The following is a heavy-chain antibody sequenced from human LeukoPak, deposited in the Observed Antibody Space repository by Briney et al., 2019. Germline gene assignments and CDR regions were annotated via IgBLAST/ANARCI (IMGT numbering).Heavy chain of an antibody. CDR3: ARGGLWVMGYRLYYMDV. Sequence: ASVKVSCKASGYSFTGYYIHWVRQPPGQGLEWMGWINPNSGDTKYAQKFQGRVTMTKDTSISTAYMELTRLRSDDTGVYYCARGGLWVMGYRLYYMDVWGKGTTVTVSS. CDR2: INPNSGDT. J-gene: IGHJ6*03. V-gene: IGHV1-2*02. D-gene: IGHD2-8*01. CDR1: GYSFTGYY.